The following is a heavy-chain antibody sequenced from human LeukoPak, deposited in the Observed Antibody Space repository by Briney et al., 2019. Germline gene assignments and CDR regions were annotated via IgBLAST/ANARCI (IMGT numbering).Heavy chain of an antibody. CDR1: GYTFTSYG. CDR2: ISAYNGNT. J-gene: IGHJ3*02. CDR3: ARPLSSGWMKSAFDI. D-gene: IGHD6-19*01. V-gene: IGHV1-18*01. Sequence: ASVKVSCKASGYTFTSYGISWVRQAPGQGLEWMGWISAYNGNTNYAQKLQGRVTMTTDTSTSTAYMELRSLRSDDTAVYYCARPLSSGWMKSAFDIWGQGTMVTVSS.